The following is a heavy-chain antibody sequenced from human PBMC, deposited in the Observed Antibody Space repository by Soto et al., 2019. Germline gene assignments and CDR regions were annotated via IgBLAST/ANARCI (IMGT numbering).Heavy chain of an antibody. CDR1: GGSFSGYY. D-gene: IGHD3-22*01. CDR2: INHSGST. Sequence: QVQLQQWGAGLLKPSETLSLTCAVYGGSFSGYYWSWIRQPPGKGLEWIGEINHSGSTNYNPSLKSRVTIPVDPSKNPFSLNLSSVTAADTAVYYCARGPHRSSDYYFLFDYWGQGTLVTVSS. V-gene: IGHV4-34*01. CDR3: ARGPHRSSDYYFLFDY. J-gene: IGHJ4*02.